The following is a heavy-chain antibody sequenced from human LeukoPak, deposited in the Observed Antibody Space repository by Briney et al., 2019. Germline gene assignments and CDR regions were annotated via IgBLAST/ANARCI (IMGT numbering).Heavy chain of an antibody. CDR2: FYVGGAT. V-gene: IGHV3-53*01. Sequence: GGSLRLSCAVSGFSVTNNYMSWVRQAPGKGLEWVSVFYVGGATYYADSVKGRFTISRDNAKNSLYLQMNSLRDEDTAVYYCARDYYGSGSYWYYFDYWGQGTLVTVSS. CDR3: ARDYYGSGSYWYYFDY. D-gene: IGHD3-10*01. CDR1: GFSVTNNY. J-gene: IGHJ4*02.